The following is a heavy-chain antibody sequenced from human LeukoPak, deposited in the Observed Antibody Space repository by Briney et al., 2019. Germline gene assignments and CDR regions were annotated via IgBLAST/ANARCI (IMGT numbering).Heavy chain of an antibody. Sequence: GGSLRLSCAASGFTFSSYAMSWVRQAPGKGLEWVSSSSSSGSYIYYADSVKGRFSISRDSAKNSLYLQMNSLRADDTAVYYCARGPQFCSGGSCYGYYFDYWGQGTLVTVSS. V-gene: IGHV3-21*01. CDR3: ARGPQFCSGGSCYGYYFDY. CDR1: GFTFSSYA. J-gene: IGHJ4*02. D-gene: IGHD2-15*01. CDR2: SSSSGSYI.